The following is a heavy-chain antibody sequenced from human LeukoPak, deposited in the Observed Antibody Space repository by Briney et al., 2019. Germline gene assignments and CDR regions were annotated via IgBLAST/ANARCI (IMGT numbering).Heavy chain of an antibody. CDR2: INSDGSST. CDR3: ARSSSYGGLFDY. V-gene: IGHV3-74*01. D-gene: IGHD5-18*01. CDR1: GFTFSSYS. Sequence: PGGSLRLSCAASGFTFSSYSMNWVRQAPGKGLVWVSRINSDGSSTSYADSVKGRFTISRDNAKNTLYLQMNSLRAEDTAVYYCARSSSYGGLFDYWGQGTLVTVSS. J-gene: IGHJ4*02.